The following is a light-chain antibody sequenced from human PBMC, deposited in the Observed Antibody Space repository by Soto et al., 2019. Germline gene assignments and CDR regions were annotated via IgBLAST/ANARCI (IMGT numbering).Light chain of an antibody. CDR3: AAWDDSXXGYX. CDR1: SSNIGSNT. Sequence: QSVLSQPPSTSGTPGQRVTISCSGSSSNIGSNTVNWYQQLPGTAPKLLIYSNNQRPSGVPDRFSGSKSGTSASLAISGLQSEDEADFYCAAWDDSXXGYXXXTGXKXTVL. CDR2: SNN. J-gene: IGLJ1*01. V-gene: IGLV1-44*01.